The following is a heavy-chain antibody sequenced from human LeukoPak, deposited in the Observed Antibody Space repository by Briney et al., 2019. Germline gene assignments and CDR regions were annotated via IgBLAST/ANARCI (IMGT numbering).Heavy chain of an antibody. J-gene: IGHJ5*02. Sequence: PSETLSLTCTVSGGSISSYYWSWIRQPPGKGLEWIGYIYYSGSTNYNPSLKSRVTISVDTSKNQFSLKLSSVTAADTAVYYCTGGDYEGNWFDPWGQATLVTVSS. CDR2: IYYSGST. D-gene: IGHD4-17*01. V-gene: IGHV4-59*01. CDR3: TGGDYEGNWFDP. CDR1: GGSISSYY.